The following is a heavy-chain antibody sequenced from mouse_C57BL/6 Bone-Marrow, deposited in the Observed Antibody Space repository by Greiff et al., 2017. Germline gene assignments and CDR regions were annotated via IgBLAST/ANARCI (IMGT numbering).Heavy chain of an antibody. D-gene: IGHD1-1*01. J-gene: IGHJ1*03. CDR2: IYPGSGST. Sequence: QVQLKQPGAELVKPGASVKMSCKASGYTFTSYWITWVKPRPGQGLEWIGDIYPGSGSTNYNEKFKSKATLTVDTSSSTAYMQLSSLTSEDSAVYYCARTYYGSSFDVWGTGTTVTVSS. V-gene: IGHV1-55*01. CDR1: GYTFTSYW. CDR3: ARTYYGSSFDV.